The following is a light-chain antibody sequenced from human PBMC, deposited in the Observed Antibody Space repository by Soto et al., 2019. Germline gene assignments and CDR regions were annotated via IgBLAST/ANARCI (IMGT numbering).Light chain of an antibody. V-gene: IGLV2-14*01. CDR2: AVS. CDR3: SSYKGSGTF. Sequence: QSALTQPASVSGSPGQSIAISCTGTSSDVGGYDQVSWYQQHPGKVPKLMIYAVSNRPSGVSDRFSGSQSGNTASLTISGLQAEDEADYYCSSYKGSGTFFGGGTKVTVL. CDR1: SSDVGGYDQ. J-gene: IGLJ2*01.